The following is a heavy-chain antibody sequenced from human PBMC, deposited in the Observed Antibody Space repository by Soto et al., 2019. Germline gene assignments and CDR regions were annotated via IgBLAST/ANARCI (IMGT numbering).Heavy chain of an antibody. Sequence: QVQLVQSGAEVKKPGSSVKVSSKAPEGTFSSYAISWVEQAPGQGLEWMGGIIPIFGTANYAQKFQGRVTITADESTSTAYMELSSLRSEDTAVYYCARDSVYGDYGVNPLDYWGQGTLVTVSS. CDR2: IIPIFGTA. J-gene: IGHJ4*02. D-gene: IGHD4-17*01. CDR3: ARDSVYGDYGVNPLDY. V-gene: IGHV1-69*12. CDR1: EGTFSSYA.